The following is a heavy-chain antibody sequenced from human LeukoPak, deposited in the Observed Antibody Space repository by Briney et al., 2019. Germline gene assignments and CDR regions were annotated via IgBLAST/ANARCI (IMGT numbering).Heavy chain of an antibody. CDR1: GGSFSGYY. J-gene: IGHJ4*02. D-gene: IGHD5-12*01. CDR2: ISHSGST. Sequence: SETLSLTCAVYGGSFSGYYWSWIRQPPGKGLEWIGEISHSGSTNYNPSLKSRVTISVDTSKNQFSLKLSSVTAADTAVYYCARGGRRLRFHPPFDYWGQGTLVTVSS. V-gene: IGHV4-34*01. CDR3: ARGGRRLRFHPPFDY.